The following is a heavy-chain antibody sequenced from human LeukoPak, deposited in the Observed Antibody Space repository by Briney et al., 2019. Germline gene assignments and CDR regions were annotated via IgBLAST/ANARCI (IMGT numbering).Heavy chain of an antibody. CDR1: GGSISSYY. D-gene: IGHD6-13*01. CDR3: ARLSIAAAGTYWYFDL. CDR2: IYYSGST. J-gene: IGHJ2*01. V-gene: IGHV4-59*08. Sequence: SKTLSLTCTVSGGSISSYYWSWIRQPPGKGLEWIGYIYYSGSTNYNPSLMSRLTISVDTSKNQFTLKLNSVTAADTAVYYCARLSIAAAGTYWYFDLWGRGTLVTVSS.